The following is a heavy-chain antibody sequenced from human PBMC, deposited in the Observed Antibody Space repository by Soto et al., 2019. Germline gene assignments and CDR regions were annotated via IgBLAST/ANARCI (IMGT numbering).Heavy chain of an antibody. V-gene: IGHV1-69*01. J-gene: IGHJ4*02. Sequence: QVQLVQSGAEVKKPGSLVKVSCKASGGTFSSYAISWVRQAPGQGLEWMGGIIPIFGTANYAQKFQGRVTITADESTSTAYMELSRLRSEDTAVYYCARERQQPHFNEYYFDYWGQGTLVTVSS. CDR3: ARERQQPHFNEYYFDY. CDR2: IIPIFGTA. D-gene: IGHD6-13*01. CDR1: GGTFSSYA.